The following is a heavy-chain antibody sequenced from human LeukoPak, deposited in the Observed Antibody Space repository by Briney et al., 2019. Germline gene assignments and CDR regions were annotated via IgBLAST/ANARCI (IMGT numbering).Heavy chain of an antibody. J-gene: IGHJ4*02. V-gene: IGHV4-39*01. D-gene: IGHD3-22*01. CDR2: IYYSGST. Sequence: SETLSLTCTVSGGSISSSSYYWGWIRQPPGKGLEWIGSIYYSGSTYYNPSLKSRVTISVDTSKNQFSLKLSSVTAADTAVYYCASPSVGLKTYYYDSSGYLVDYWGQGTLVTVSS. CDR3: ASPSVGLKTYYYDSSGYLVDY. CDR1: GGSISSSSYY.